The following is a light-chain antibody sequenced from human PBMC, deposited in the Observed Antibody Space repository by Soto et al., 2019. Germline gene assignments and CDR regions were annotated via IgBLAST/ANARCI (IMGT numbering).Light chain of an antibody. CDR3: SSYTTSSTRV. Sequence: QSALTQPASVSGSPGQSIAISCTGSSSDIGIYKYVSWYQQHPGKVPKLIIYVVTNRPSGVSNRFSGSKSGNTASLTISGLQAEDEADYYCSSYTTSSTRVFGPGTKLTVL. J-gene: IGLJ1*01. CDR1: SSDIGIYKY. V-gene: IGLV2-14*01. CDR2: VVT.